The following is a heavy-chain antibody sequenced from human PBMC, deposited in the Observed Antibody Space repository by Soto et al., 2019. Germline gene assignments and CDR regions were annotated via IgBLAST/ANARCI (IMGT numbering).Heavy chain of an antibody. Sequence: PGGSLRLSCAASGFTFSSYAVHWVRQAPGKGLEWVAVISYDGSNKYYADSVKGRFTISRDNSKNTLYLQMNSLRAEDTAVYYCARTTRISGAPFDYWGQGTLVTVSS. CDR1: GFTFSSYA. J-gene: IGHJ4*02. V-gene: IGHV3-30-3*01. CDR2: ISYDGSNK. D-gene: IGHD1-1*01. CDR3: ARTTRISGAPFDY.